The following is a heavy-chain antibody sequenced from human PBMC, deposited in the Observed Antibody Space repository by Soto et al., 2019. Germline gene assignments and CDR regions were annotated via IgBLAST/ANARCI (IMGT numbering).Heavy chain of an antibody. Sequence: QVQLQESGPGLVKPSQTLSLTCTVSGGSISSGGYYWSWIRQHPGKGLEWIGYIYYSGSTYYNPSLQSRATISVDTSKNQFSLKLSSVTAADTAVYYCARTYYYGSGSLSGFDYWGQGTLVTVSS. CDR1: GGSISSGGYY. CDR3: ARTYYYGSGSLSGFDY. D-gene: IGHD3-10*01. CDR2: IYYSGST. V-gene: IGHV4-31*03. J-gene: IGHJ4*02.